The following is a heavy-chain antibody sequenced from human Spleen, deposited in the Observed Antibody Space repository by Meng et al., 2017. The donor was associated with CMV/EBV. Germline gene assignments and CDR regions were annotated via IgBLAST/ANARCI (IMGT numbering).Heavy chain of an antibody. D-gene: IGHD2-2*01. Sequence: GSLRLSCTVSGGSISSSSYYWGWIRQPPGKGLEWIGRIYYSGSTYYNPSLKSRVTISVDTSKNQFSLKLSSVTAADTAVYYCARGVVVVPAASGFDYYYYYGMDVWGQGTTVTVSS. CDR3: ARGVVVVPAASGFDYYYYYGMDV. CDR1: GGSISSSSYY. CDR2: IYYSGST. V-gene: IGHV4-39*07. J-gene: IGHJ6*02.